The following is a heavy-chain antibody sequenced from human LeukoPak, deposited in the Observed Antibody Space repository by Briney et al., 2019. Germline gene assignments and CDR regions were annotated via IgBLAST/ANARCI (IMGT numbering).Heavy chain of an antibody. Sequence: GESLKISCKGSGYIFTSYWIGWVRQMPGKGLEWMGIIYPGDSEIRYSPSFQGQVTISADKSISTAYLQWSSLRASDPAMYYCARVMIYYSYMDVWGKGTTVTVSS. CDR2: IYPGDSEI. CDR3: ARVMIYYSYMDV. V-gene: IGHV5-51*01. D-gene: IGHD2-21*01. J-gene: IGHJ6*03. CDR1: GYIFTSYW.